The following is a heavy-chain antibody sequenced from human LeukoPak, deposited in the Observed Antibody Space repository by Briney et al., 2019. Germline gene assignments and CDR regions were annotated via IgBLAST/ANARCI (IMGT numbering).Heavy chain of an antibody. D-gene: IGHD3-10*01. CDR3: AREGSLDGSGSYPYRLFDY. V-gene: IGHV1-69*13. Sequence: EASVKVSCKASGGTFSSYAISWVRQAPGQGLEWMGGIIPIFGTANYAQKFQGRVTITADESTSTAYMELSSLRSEDTAVYYCAREGSLDGSGSYPYRLFDYWGQGTLVTVSS. CDR1: GGTFSSYA. J-gene: IGHJ4*02. CDR2: IIPIFGTA.